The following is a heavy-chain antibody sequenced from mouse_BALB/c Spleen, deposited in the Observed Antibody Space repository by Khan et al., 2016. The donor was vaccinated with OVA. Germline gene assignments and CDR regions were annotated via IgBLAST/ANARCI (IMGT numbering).Heavy chain of an antibody. CDR3: TSPHYYGSNYYVDY. Sequence: EVELVESGGGLVKPGGSLKLSCAASGFAFSSYDMSWVRQTPEKRLEWVAFISIGGGTTYYPDTVKGRFTISRDNAKNTLYLQMHSLKSEDTAMYYCTSPHYYGSNYYVDYWGQGTTLTVSS. J-gene: IGHJ2*01. CDR2: ISIGGGTT. CDR1: GFAFSSYD. D-gene: IGHD1-1*01. V-gene: IGHV5-12-1*01.